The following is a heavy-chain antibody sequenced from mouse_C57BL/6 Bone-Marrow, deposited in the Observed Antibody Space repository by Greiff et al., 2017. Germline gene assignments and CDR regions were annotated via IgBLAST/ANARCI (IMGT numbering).Heavy chain of an antibody. J-gene: IGHJ3*01. V-gene: IGHV1-55*01. Sequence: QVQLQQPGAELVKPGASVKMSCKASGYTFTSYCITWVKQRPGQGLEWIGDIYPGSGSTNYNEKFKGKATLTVDTSSSTAYMQLSSLTSEDSAVYYCARESIYYGNYVGFAYWGQGTLVTVSA. CDR3: ARESIYYGNYVGFAY. CDR2: IYPGSGST. CDR1: GYTFTSYC. D-gene: IGHD2-1*01.